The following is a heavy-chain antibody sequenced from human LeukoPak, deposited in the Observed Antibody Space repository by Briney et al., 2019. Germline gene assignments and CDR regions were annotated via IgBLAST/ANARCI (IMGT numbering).Heavy chain of an antibody. Sequence: GASVKVSCKASGYTFTGYYMHWVRQTPGQGLEWMGWINPNSGGTNYAQKFQGRVTMTRDTSISTAYMELSRLRSDDTAVYYCARSYGSGSYGGYYYYMDVWGKGTTVTVSS. J-gene: IGHJ6*03. D-gene: IGHD3-10*01. CDR2: INPNSGGT. CDR1: GYTFTGYY. CDR3: ARSYGSGSYGGYYYYMDV. V-gene: IGHV1-2*02.